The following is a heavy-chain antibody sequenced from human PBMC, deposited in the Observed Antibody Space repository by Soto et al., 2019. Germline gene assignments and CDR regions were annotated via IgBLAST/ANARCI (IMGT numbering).Heavy chain of an antibody. Sequence: SVKVSCKASGGTFSSYAISWVRQAPGQGLEWMGGIIPIFGTANYAQKFQGRVTITADESTSTAYMELSSLRSEDTAVYYCARVGGEYQLPPPHYYYGMDVWGQGTTVTVSS. V-gene: IGHV1-69*13. CDR2: IIPIFGTA. J-gene: IGHJ6*02. CDR3: ARVGGEYQLPPPHYYYGMDV. D-gene: IGHD2-2*01. CDR1: GGTFSSYA.